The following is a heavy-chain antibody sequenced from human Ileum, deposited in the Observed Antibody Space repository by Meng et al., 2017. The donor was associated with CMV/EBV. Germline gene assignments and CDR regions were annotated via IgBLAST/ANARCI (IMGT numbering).Heavy chain of an antibody. Sequence: GESLKISCAGSGFIFNNYNTKWVRQAPGKGLEWVAFINSRSSDIKYADSVKGRFTISRDNAVNSLYLQMNSLRAEDTAVYYCAKEDYSCSKSTCYRGVDYWGQGTLVTVSS. CDR2: INSRSSDI. J-gene: IGHJ4*02. D-gene: IGHD2-2*01. CDR3: AKEDYSCSKSTCYRGVDY. CDR1: GFIFNNYN. V-gene: IGHV3-21*01.